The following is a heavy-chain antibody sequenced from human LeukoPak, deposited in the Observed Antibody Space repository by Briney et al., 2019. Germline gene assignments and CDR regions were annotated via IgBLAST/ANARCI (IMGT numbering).Heavy chain of an antibody. CDR3: ARLSIPTSSYDSSGSYYYFDY. D-gene: IGHD3-22*01. CDR1: GGSISSVRYY. CDR2: INYSGNI. V-gene: IGHV4-39*01. J-gene: IGHJ4*02. Sequence: PSETLSLTCTVSGGSISSVRYYWGWIRQPPGKGLECIGSINYSGNIYYTPSLKSRVTISVDTSKNQFSLKLSSVTAADTAIYYCARLSIPTSSYDSSGSYYYFDYWGQGTLVTVSS.